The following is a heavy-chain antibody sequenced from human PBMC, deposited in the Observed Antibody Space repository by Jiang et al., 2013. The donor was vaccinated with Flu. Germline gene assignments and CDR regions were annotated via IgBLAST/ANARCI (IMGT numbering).Heavy chain of an antibody. CDR3: ATDRWAYYDSRGYDS. CDR1: DDDFNTFD. J-gene: IGHJ5*01. D-gene: IGHD3-22*01. Sequence: SGAEVKKPGASVKVSCKTSDDDFNTFDISWVRQAPGQGLEWMGWISAGRGNTDYAQKFHDRVTMTRDASTRTAYMELRSLTSDDTAIYFCATDRWAYYDSRGYDSWGQGTLVTVSS. CDR2: ISAGRGNT. V-gene: IGHV1-18*01.